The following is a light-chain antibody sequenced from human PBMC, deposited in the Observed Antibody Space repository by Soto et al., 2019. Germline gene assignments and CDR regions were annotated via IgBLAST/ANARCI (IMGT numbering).Light chain of an antibody. J-gene: IGLJ1*01. Sequence: PHCAHGSPGQTVTISGNGTGSDVGGYNYVSWYQQHPGKAPKLMIYEVSKRPSGVPDRFSGSKSGNTASLTVSGLQAEDEAYYYCSSYAGSNNFDVFGTGTKVTVL. CDR3: SSYAGSNNFDV. CDR1: GSDVGGYNY. V-gene: IGLV2-8*01. CDR2: EVS.